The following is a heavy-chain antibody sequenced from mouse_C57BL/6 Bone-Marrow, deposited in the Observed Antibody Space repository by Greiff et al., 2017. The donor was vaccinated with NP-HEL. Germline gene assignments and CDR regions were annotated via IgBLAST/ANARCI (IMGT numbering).Heavy chain of an antibody. CDR1: GFTFSDYY. CDR2: INYDGSST. J-gene: IGHJ2*01. V-gene: IGHV5-16*01. CDR3: ARELDSSGLYFDY. Sequence: EVQRVESEGGLVQPGSSMKLSCTASGFTFSDYYMAWVRQVPEKGLEWVANINYDGSSTYYLDSLKSRFIISRDNAKNILYLQMSSLKSEDTATYYCARELDSSGLYFDYWGQGTTLTVSS. D-gene: IGHD3-2*02.